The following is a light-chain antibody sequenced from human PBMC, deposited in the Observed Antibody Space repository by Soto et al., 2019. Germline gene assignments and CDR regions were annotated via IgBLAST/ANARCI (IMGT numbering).Light chain of an antibody. Sequence: EIVLTQSPGTLSLSPGERATLSCRASQSVSNTYLAWYQQKPGQAPRLLIYDASSRATDIPDRFSGSGSGTDFTLTISRLEPEDFAVYYCQQRGSWPPTFGQGTNVEI. CDR2: DAS. CDR3: QQRGSWPPT. CDR1: QSVSNTY. J-gene: IGKJ1*01. V-gene: IGKV3D-20*02.